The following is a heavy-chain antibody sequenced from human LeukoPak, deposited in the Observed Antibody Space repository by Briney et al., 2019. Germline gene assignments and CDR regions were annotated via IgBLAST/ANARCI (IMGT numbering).Heavy chain of an antibody. CDR1: GGSISSYY. CDR2: IYYSGST. Sequence: SETLSLTCTVSGGSISSYYWSWIRQPPGKGLEWIGYIYYSGSTNYNPSLKSRVTISVDTSKNQFSLKLSSVTAADTAVYYCARYPPTYYYDSSGFHFDYWGQGTLVTVSS. D-gene: IGHD3-22*01. CDR3: ARYPPTYYYDSSGFHFDY. V-gene: IGHV4-59*01. J-gene: IGHJ4*02.